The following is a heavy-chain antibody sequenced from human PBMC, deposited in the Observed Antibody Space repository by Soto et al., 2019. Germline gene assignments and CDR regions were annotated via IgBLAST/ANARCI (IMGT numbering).Heavy chain of an antibody. J-gene: IGHJ4*02. CDR1: GFTFSSYG. CDR2: IWYDGSNK. Sequence: QVQLVESGGGVVQPGRSLRLSCAASGFTFSSYGMHWVRQAPGKGLEWVAVIWYDGSNKYYADSVKGRFTISRDNSKNTLYLQMNSLRAEDTAVYYCARDARLEQHPKISYYFDYWGQGTLVTVSS. D-gene: IGHD6-13*01. CDR3: ARDARLEQHPKISYYFDY. V-gene: IGHV3-33*01.